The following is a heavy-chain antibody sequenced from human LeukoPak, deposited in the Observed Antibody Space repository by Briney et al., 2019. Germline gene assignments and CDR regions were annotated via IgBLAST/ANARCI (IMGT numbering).Heavy chain of an antibody. CDR2: IYTSGST. Sequence: SQTLSLTCTVSGGSISSGSYYLSWIRQPAGKGLEWIGRIYTSGSTNYNPSLKSRVTISVDTSKNQFSLKLSSVTAADTAVYYCAREVYCGGDCHTPAEYFQHWGQGTLVTVSS. CDR1: GGSISSGSYY. CDR3: AREVYCGGDCHTPAEYFQH. D-gene: IGHD2-21*01. J-gene: IGHJ1*01. V-gene: IGHV4-61*02.